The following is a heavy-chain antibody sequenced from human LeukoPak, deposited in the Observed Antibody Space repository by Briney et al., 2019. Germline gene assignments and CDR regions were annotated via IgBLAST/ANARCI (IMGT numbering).Heavy chain of an antibody. CDR2: IYYSGST. CDR3: ARDRRYYYGSGSYDLGMDV. V-gene: IGHV4-30-4*01. J-gene: IGHJ6*02. Sequence: PSETLSLTCTVSGGSISSGDYYWSWIRQPPGKGLEWIGYIYYSGSTFHNPSLKSRVTISVDTSKNQFSLKLSSVTAADTAVYYCARDRRYYYGSGSYDLGMDVWGQGTTVTVPS. D-gene: IGHD3-10*01. CDR1: GGSISSGDYY.